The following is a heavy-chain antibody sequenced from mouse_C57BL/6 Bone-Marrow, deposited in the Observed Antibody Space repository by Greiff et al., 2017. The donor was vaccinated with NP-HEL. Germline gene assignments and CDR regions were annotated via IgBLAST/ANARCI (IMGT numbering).Heavy chain of an antibody. D-gene: IGHD1-1*02. V-gene: IGHV1-4*01. Sequence: QVQLQQSGAELARPGASVKMSCKASGYTFTSYTMHWVKQRPGQGLEWIGYINPSSGYTKYNQKFKDKATLTADKSSSTAYMQLSSLTSEDSAVYYCARHPLCSYYYAMDYWGQGTSVTVSS. CDR1: GYTFTSYT. CDR2: INPSSGYT. J-gene: IGHJ4*01. CDR3: ARHPLCSYYYAMDY.